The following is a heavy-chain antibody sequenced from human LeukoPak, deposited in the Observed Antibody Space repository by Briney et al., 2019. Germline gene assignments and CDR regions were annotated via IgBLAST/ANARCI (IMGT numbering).Heavy chain of an antibody. CDR1: GYTFNGYY. CDR3: ARSRMSDAFDI. D-gene: IGHD2/OR15-2a*01. CDR2: INPNTGDR. V-gene: IGHV1-2*02. Sequence: ASVKVSCKASGYTFNGYYIHWVRQAPGQGLEWMGWINPNTGDRNYAQKFQGRVTMTRDTSISTAYMELSRLRSDDTAVCYCARSRMSDAFDIWGQGTMVTVSS. J-gene: IGHJ3*02.